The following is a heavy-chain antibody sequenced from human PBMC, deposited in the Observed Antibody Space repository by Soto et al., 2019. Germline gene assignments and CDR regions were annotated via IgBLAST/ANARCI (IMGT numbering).Heavy chain of an antibody. V-gene: IGHV1-46*01. J-gene: IGHJ4*02. CDR2: VHPSGGNT. CDR1: GYSFTAYF. D-gene: IGHD6-6*01. Sequence: SGKVSFPASGYSFTAYFRHWVRQTPGQGLEWMGIVHPSGGNTNYAQKFQGRVTMTWDTSTTTVYMELSSLRSDDTAVYYCARAPYSSSSFFIDYWGQGTPVTVSS. CDR3: ARAPYSSSSFFIDY.